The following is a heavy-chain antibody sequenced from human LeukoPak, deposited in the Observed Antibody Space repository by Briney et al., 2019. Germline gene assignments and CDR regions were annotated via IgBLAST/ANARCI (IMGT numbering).Heavy chain of an antibody. CDR3: ARDRIGYCTNGVCYTSSSSSWYWFNP. CDR1: GGSISSYY. V-gene: IGHV4-4*07. Sequence: SETLSLTCTVSGGSISSYYWSWIRQPAGKGLEWIGRIYTSGSTNYNPSLKSRVTMSVDTSKNQFSLKLSSVTAADTAVYYCARDRIGYCTNGVCYTSSSSSWYWFNPWGQGTLVTVSS. J-gene: IGHJ5*02. D-gene: IGHD2-8*01. CDR2: IYTSGST.